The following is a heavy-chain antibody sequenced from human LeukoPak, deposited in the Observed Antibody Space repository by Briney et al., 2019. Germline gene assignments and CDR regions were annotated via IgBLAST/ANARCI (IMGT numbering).Heavy chain of an antibody. D-gene: IGHD3-22*01. CDR3: ARSVYYDSSGYPYYFDY. Sequence: GESLKISCKGSGYSFTSYWIGWVRQMPGKGLEWMGIIYPGDSDTRYSPSFQGQVIISADKSISTAYLQWSSLKASDTAMYYCARSVYYDSSGYPYYFDYWGQGTLVTVSS. J-gene: IGHJ4*02. CDR2: IYPGDSDT. CDR1: GYSFTSYW. V-gene: IGHV5-51*01.